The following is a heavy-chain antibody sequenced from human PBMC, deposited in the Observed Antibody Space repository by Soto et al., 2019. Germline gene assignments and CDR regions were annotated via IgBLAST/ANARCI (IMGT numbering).Heavy chain of an antibody. D-gene: IGHD2-2*01. J-gene: IGHJ5*02. CDR2: IIPILGIA. V-gene: IGHV1-69*08. CDR3: ARDCSSTSCYAYP. CDR1: GGTFSSYT. Sequence: QVPRVQSGAEVKKPGSSVKVSCKASGGTFSSYTISWVRQAPGQGLEWMGRIIPILGIANYAQKFQGRVTITADKSTSTAYMELSSLRSEDTAVYYCARDCSSTSCYAYPWGQGTLVTVSS.